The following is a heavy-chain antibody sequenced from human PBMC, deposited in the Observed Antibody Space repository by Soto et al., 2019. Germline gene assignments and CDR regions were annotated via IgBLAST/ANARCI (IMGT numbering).Heavy chain of an antibody. V-gene: IGHV3-53*01. Sequence: GSLRLSCVASGFIVSSNQMSWVRQAPGKGLEWVSVIYSGHTTYYADSVEGRFTISRDDSKNTLYLQMNSLRVEDTAVYYCVRGPSDHKLRLVEWPYGDYWGQGALVTVSS. CDR3: VRGPSDHKLRLVEWPYGDY. D-gene: IGHD3-3*01. CDR1: GFIVSSNQ. CDR2: IYSGHTT. J-gene: IGHJ4*02.